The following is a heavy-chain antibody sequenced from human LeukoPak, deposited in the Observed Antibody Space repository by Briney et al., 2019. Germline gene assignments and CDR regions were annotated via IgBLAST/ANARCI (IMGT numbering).Heavy chain of an antibody. CDR3: ATGSDHAFDI. J-gene: IGHJ3*02. D-gene: IGHD1-14*01. Sequence: PGGSLRLSCAASGFTFSSYWIHWVRQVPAKGLVRVSRINSDGSSTSYADSVKDRFTIARDNATATLYVQMNSLRAEDTAVYYCATGSDHAFDIWGRGTMVTVSS. V-gene: IGHV3-74*01. CDR1: GFTFSSYW. CDR2: INSDGSST.